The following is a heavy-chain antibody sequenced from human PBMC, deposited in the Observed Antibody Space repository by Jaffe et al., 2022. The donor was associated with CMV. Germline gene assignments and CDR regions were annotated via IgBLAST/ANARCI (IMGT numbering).Heavy chain of an antibody. J-gene: IGHJ4*02. V-gene: IGHV3-48*03. Sequence: EVQLVESGGGLVQPGGSLRLSCAASGFTFSSYEMNWVRQAPGKGLEWVSYISSSGSTIYYADSVKGRFTISRDNAKNSLYLQMNSLRAEDTAVYYCARDGDSSQPRSFDYWGQGTLVTVSS. CDR3: ARDGDSSQPRSFDY. CDR1: GFTFSSYE. CDR2: ISSSGSTI. D-gene: IGHD3-22*01.